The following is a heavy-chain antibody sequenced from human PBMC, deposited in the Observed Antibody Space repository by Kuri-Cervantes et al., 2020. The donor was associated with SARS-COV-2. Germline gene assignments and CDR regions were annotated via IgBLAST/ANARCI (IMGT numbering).Heavy chain of an antibody. CDR2: IYYSGST. CDR1: GGSISSYY. D-gene: IGHD1-26*01. CDR3: ATVRKWELSSYYYYGMDV. Sequence: SETLSLTCTVSGGSISSYYWSWIRQPPGKGLEWIGSIYYSGSTYYNPSLKSRVTISVDTSKNQFSLKLSSVTAADTAVYYCATVRKWELSSYYYYGMDVWGQGTTVTVSS. V-gene: IGHV4-59*12. J-gene: IGHJ6*02.